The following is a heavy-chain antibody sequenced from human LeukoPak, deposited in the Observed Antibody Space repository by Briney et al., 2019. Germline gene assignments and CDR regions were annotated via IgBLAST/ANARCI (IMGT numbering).Heavy chain of an antibody. V-gene: IGHV1-18*01. D-gene: IGHD2-2*01. Sequence: ASVKVSCKASGYTFTSYGISWVRQAPGQGLEWMGWISAYNGNTNYAQKLQGRVTMTTDTSTSTAYVELRSLRSDDTAVYYCARGQIENIVVVPAVYYFDYWGQGTLVTVSS. CDR3: ARGQIENIVVVPAVYYFDY. J-gene: IGHJ4*02. CDR2: ISAYNGNT. CDR1: GYTFTSYG.